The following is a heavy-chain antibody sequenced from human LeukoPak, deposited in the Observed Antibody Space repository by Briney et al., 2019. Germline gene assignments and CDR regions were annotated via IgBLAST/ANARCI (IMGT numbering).Heavy chain of an antibody. J-gene: IGHJ4*02. Sequence: PSETLSLTCTVSGGSISNYYWSWIRQPAGKGLDWIGHIYISGTTNYNPSLKSRVTISVDKSKNQFSLNLRSVTAADTAVYYCARLPHNSIWYFDFWGQGTLVTVSS. CDR2: IYISGTT. CDR3: ARLPHNSIWYFDF. D-gene: IGHD3-3*02. V-gene: IGHV4-4*07. CDR1: GGSISNYY.